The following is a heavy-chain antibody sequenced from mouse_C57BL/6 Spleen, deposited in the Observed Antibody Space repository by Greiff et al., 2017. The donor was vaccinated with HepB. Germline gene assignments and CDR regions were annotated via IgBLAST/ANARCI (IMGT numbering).Heavy chain of an antibody. CDR1: GIAFSRYW. CDR2: INPDSSTI. Sequence: SAAGIAFSRYWMSWVRRAPGKGLEWIGEINPDSSTINYAPSLKDKFIISRDNAKNTLYLQMSKVRSEDTALYYCASVLTGAYFDYWGQGTTLTVSS. D-gene: IGHD4-1*01. V-gene: IGHV4-1*01. J-gene: IGHJ2*01. CDR3: ASVLTGAYFDY.